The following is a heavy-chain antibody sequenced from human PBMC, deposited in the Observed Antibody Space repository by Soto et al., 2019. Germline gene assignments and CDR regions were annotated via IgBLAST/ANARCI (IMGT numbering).Heavy chain of an antibody. Sequence: GGSLRLSCAASGFTFSSYWMHWVRQAPGKGLVWVSRINSDGSSTSYADSVKGRFTISRDNAKNTLYLQMNSLRAEDTAVYYCARSIAAGDMRYYYYGMDVWGQGTTVTGSS. CDR1: GFTFSSYW. D-gene: IGHD6-13*01. J-gene: IGHJ6*02. CDR2: INSDGSST. CDR3: ARSIAAGDMRYYYYGMDV. V-gene: IGHV3-74*01.